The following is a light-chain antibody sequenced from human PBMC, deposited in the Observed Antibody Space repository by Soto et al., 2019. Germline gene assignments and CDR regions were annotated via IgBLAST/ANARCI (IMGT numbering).Light chain of an antibody. CDR2: WAS. V-gene: IGKV4-1*01. CDR3: QQYYSTPYT. J-gene: IGKJ2*01. Sequence: DIVMTQSPDSLAVSLGERATINCKSSQSVLYSSNNKNYLAWYQQKPGQPPKLLIYWASTRESGVPDRFSGRGSGTDFTLTISSLQAEDEAVYYCQQYYSTPYTFGQGTKLEIK. CDR1: QSVLYSSNNKNY.